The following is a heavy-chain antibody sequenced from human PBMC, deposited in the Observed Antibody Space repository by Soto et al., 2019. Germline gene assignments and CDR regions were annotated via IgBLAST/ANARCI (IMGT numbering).Heavy chain of an antibody. CDR1: GGPISSGGYS. CDR2: IYRSGSX. V-gene: IGHV4-30-2*01. CDR3: ATFYLQNWFDP. J-gene: IGHJ5*02. Sequence: SETLSLTCAVSGGPISSGGYSWSWIRQPPGKGLEWIGYIYRSGSXXYNPSLKXXVTISLDRSKXQFSLXLSSVTAADKXVYYCATFYLQNWFDPWCQGTLVTVSS. D-gene: IGHD1-26*01.